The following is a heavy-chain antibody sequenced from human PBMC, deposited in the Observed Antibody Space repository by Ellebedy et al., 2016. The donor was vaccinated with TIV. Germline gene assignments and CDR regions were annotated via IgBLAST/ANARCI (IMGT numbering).Heavy chain of an antibody. J-gene: IGHJ4*02. CDR1: EGTFSTYG. CDR2: IIPITGTT. CDR3: ARGADRYCTGGKCYRDFDS. V-gene: IGHV1-69*13. D-gene: IGHD2-15*01. Sequence: SVKVSCXASEGTFSTYGISWVRQAPGQGLEWMAGIIPITGTTTYAQKFQGRLTTTADESRSTVFMDLSSLRSDDTAVYYCARGADRYCTGGKCYRDFDSWGQGTLVTVSS.